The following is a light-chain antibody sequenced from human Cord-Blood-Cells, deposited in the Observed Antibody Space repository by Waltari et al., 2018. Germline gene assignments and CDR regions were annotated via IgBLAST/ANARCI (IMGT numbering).Light chain of an antibody. J-gene: IGKJ2*01. CDR3: QRYNRSPYT. V-gene: IGKV1-5*03. CDR1: QNTSSW. Sequence: DIQLTQSPSTLSASVGDRVTITCRASQNTSSWLAWYQQKPGKAPKLLNYKACSVESRVPSRFSGSGPGTEFTLTISSLQPDDFATYHFQRYNRSPYTVGQGTKLEIK. CDR2: KAC.